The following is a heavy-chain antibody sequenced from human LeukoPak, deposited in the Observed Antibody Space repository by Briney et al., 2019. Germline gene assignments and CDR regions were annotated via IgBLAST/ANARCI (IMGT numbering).Heavy chain of an antibody. CDR3: ARSCGGDCYRIKRNYGMDV. J-gene: IGHJ6*02. CDR2: IYYSGST. Sequence: PSETLSLTCTVSGGSISSYYWSWIRQPPGKGLEWIGYIYYSGSTNYNPSLKSRVTISVDTSKNQFSLKLSSVTAADTAVYYCARSCGGDCYRIKRNYGMDVWGQGTTVTVSS. D-gene: IGHD2-21*02. V-gene: IGHV4-59*01. CDR1: GGSISSYY.